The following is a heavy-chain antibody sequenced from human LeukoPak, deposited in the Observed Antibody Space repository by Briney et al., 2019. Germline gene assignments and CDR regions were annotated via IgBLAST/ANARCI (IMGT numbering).Heavy chain of an antibody. J-gene: IGHJ4*02. D-gene: IGHD6-19*01. V-gene: IGHV3-30*04. CDR3: ASSGWGDSFNND. CDR2: ISYDGSNK. CDR1: GFTFSSYA. Sequence: PGGSLRLSCAASGFTFSSYAMHWVRQAPGKGLEWVAVISYDGSNKYYADSVKGRFTISRDNSKNTLYLQMNSLRAEDTAVYYCASSGWGDSFNNDWGQGTLVTVSS.